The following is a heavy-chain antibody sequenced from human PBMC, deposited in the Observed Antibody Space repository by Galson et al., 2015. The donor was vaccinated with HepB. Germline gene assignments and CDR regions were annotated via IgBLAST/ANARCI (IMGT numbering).Heavy chain of an antibody. CDR3: ARQQKGSWYVRYFDY. D-gene: IGHD6-13*01. CDR2: ISYDGSNK. CDR1: GFTFSSYA. Sequence: SLRLSCAASGFTFSSYAMHWVRQAPGKGLEWVAVISYDGSNKYYADSVKGRFTISRDNSKNTLYLQMNSLRAEDTAVYYCARQQKGSWYVRYFDYWGQGTLVTVSS. V-gene: IGHV3-30*04. J-gene: IGHJ4*02.